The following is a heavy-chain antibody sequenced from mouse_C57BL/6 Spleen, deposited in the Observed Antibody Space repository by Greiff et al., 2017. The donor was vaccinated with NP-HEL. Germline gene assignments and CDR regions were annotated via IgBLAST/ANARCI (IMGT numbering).Heavy chain of an antibody. CDR1: GFNINDYY. Sequence: EVQLQQSGAELVRPGASVKLSCTASGFNINDYYMHWVKQRPEQGLEWIGRIDPGDGDTEYDPKFQGKANMTADTSSNTAYLQLSSLTSEDSAVYYWTCYCGSSCYFDDWGPGTTVTVSS. CDR3: TCYCGSSCYFDD. CDR2: IDPGDGDT. D-gene: IGHD1-1*01. J-gene: IGHJ1*01. V-gene: IGHV14-1*01.